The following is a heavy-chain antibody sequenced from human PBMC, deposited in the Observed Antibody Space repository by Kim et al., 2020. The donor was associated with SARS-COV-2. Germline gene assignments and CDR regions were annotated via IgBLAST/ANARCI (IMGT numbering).Heavy chain of an antibody. J-gene: IGHJ6*03. CDR3: ARGHLKSIVVVIAPRPYYYYMDV. V-gene: IGHV1-8*01. CDR2: MNPNSGNT. D-gene: IGHD2-21*01. Sequence: ASVKVSCKASGYTFTSYYINWVRQATGQGLEWMGWMNPNSGNTGYAQKFQGRVTMTRNTSISTAYMELSSLRSEDMAVYYCARGHLKSIVVVIAPRPYYYYMDVWGKGTTVTVSS. CDR1: GYTFTSYY.